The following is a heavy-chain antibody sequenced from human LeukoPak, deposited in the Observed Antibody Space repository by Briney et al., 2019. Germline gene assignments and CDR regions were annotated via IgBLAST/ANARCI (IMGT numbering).Heavy chain of an antibody. CDR1: GFTFSSYW. J-gene: IGHJ4*02. Sequence: GGSLRLSCAASGFTFSSYWMSWVRQAPGKGLEWVANIKQDGSEKYYVDSVKGRFTISRDNAKNSLYLQMNSLRAEDTAVYYCARVPWGGYQVFDYWGQGTLVTVSS. CDR2: IKQDGSEK. V-gene: IGHV3-7*01. CDR3: ARVPWGGYQVFDY. D-gene: IGHD3-3*01.